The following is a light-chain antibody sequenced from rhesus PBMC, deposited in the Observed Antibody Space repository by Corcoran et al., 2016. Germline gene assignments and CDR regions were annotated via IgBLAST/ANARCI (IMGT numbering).Light chain of an antibody. CDR2: YAS. V-gene: IGKV1S14*01. CDR1: QDISNY. Sequence: DIQMTQSPSSLSASVGDTVTITCRASQDISNYLAWYQQTPGKAPKPLIYYASNLESGVPFRFSGSGSGTDFTLTISSLPPEDFAPYFCQQRNSYPPTFGQGTRVEIK. CDR3: QQRNSYPPT. J-gene: IGKJ1*01.